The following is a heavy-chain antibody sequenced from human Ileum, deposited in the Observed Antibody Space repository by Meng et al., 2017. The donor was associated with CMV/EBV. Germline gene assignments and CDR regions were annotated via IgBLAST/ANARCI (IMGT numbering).Heavy chain of an antibody. D-gene: IGHD6-13*01. J-gene: IGHJ4*02. CDR3: ARQAGTY. Sequence: GGSLRLSCAGSGFTFSNYWMSWVRQAPGKGLERVANIKEDGTEKYYVDSVKGRFTISRDNAKNSLYLQLNSLRAEDTAVYYCARQAGTYWGQGTLVTVSS. CDR2: IKEDGTEK. CDR1: GFTFSNYW. V-gene: IGHV3-7*01.